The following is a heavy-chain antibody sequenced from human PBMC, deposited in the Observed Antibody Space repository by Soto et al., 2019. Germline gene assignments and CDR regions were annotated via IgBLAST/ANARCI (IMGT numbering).Heavy chain of an antibody. V-gene: IGHV4-31*03. J-gene: IGHJ4*02. CDR3: AREWEYYDYFDY. D-gene: IGHD3-3*01. CDR2: IYYSGST. Sequence: PSETLSLTCTVSGGSISSGGYYWSWIRQHPGKGLEWIGYIYYSGSTYYNPSLKSRVTISVDTSKNQFSLKLSSVTAAVTDVYYCAREWEYYDYFDYWGQGTLVNVSS. CDR1: GGSISSGGYY.